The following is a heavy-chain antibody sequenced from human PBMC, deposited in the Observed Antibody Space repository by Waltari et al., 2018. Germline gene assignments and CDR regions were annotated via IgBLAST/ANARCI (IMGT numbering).Heavy chain of an antibody. CDR3: ARADATYYDFWSGYPMDV. CDR1: GFTFSSYS. D-gene: IGHD3-3*01. Sequence: EVQLVESGGGLVKPGGSLRLSCAASGFTFSSYSMNWVRQAPGKGLGWVSSISSSSSYMYYADSGKGRFTIPRDNAKNSLYLQMNSLRAEDTAVYYCARADATYYDFWSGYPMDVWGQGTTVTVSS. CDR2: ISSSSSYM. V-gene: IGHV3-21*01. J-gene: IGHJ6*02.